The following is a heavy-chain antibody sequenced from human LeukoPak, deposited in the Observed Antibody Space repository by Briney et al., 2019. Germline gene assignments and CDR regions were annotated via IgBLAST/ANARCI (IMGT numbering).Heavy chain of an antibody. Sequence: SETLSLTCAVYGGSFSGYYWSWIRQPPGKGLEWIGEINHSGSTNYNPSLKSRVTISVDTSKNQFSLKLSSVTAADTAVYYCVRRTRGYCSSTSCYKRVEAFDIWGQGTMVTVSS. CDR2: INHSGST. V-gene: IGHV4-34*01. CDR1: GGSFSGYY. CDR3: VRRTRGYCSSTSCYKRVEAFDI. D-gene: IGHD2-2*02. J-gene: IGHJ3*02.